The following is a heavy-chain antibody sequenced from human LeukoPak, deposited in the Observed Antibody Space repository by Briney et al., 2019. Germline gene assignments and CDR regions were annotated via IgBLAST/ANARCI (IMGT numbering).Heavy chain of an antibody. CDR2: IYSGDSDT. Sequence: GESLKISCKGSGYRFTSYWIGWVRQRPGKGLEWMGIIYSGDSDTRYSPSFQGQVTISADKSISTAYLQWSSLKASDTAMYYCARLRKAAAAEGDDAFDIWGQGTMVTVSS. V-gene: IGHV5-51*01. J-gene: IGHJ3*02. D-gene: IGHD6-25*01. CDR3: ARLRKAAAAEGDDAFDI. CDR1: GYRFTSYW.